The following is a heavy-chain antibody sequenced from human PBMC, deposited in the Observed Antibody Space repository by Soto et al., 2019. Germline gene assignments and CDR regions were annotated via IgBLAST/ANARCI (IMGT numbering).Heavy chain of an antibody. CDR1: GYTFTGYF. D-gene: IGHD3-22*01. Sequence: VASVKVSCKASGYTFTGYFMHWVRQAPGQGLEWMGWINPNSGDTKYAQKFQGRVTMTRDMSISTAYMELRRLTSDDTAVYYCARVRTYYDSSGSLVFWGQGTLVTVSS. J-gene: IGHJ4*02. V-gene: IGHV1-2*02. CDR2: INPNSGDT. CDR3: ARVRTYYDSSGSLVF.